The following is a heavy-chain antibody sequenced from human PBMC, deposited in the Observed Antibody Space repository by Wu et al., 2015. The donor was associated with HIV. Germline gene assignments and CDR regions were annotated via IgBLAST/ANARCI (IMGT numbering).Heavy chain of an antibody. D-gene: IGHD6-13*01. CDR3: ARGRTLMYSSSWPY. J-gene: IGHJ4*02. CDR1: GYTFTTYE. Sequence: QVQLVQSGAEVKKPGASVKVSCKASGYTFTTYEINWVRQATGQGLEWMGWMNPNXGNTGYAQKFQGRVTMTRNTSISTAYMELSSLRSEDTAMYYCARGRTLMYSSSWPYWGRGNAGHRLL. CDR2: MNPNXGNT. V-gene: IGHV1-8*01.